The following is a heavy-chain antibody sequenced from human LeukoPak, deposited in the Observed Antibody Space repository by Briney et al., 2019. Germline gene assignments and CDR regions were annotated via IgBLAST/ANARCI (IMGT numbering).Heavy chain of an antibody. D-gene: IGHD3-10*01. V-gene: IGHV1-2*02. CDR3: ARGGVNTMVRGVIRYYYMDV. Sequence: ASVKVSCKASGYTFTGYYMHWVRQAPGQGLEWMGWINPNSGYTNYAQKFQGRVTMTRDTSISTAYMELSRLRSDDTAVYYCARGGVNTMVRGVIRYYYMDVWGKGTTVTISS. CDR1: GYTFTGYY. J-gene: IGHJ6*03. CDR2: INPNSGYT.